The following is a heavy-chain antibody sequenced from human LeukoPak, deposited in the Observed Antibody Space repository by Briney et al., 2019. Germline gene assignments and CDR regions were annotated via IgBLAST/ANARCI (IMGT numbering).Heavy chain of an antibody. CDR2: INSDGSYT. CDR3: ARRVIVVGLDY. J-gene: IGHJ4*02. D-gene: IGHD3-22*01. V-gene: IGHV3-74*01. Sequence: GGSLRLSCAASGFTFSSYWMHWVRQAPGKGLVWVSRINSDGSYTNYADSVKGRFTISRDNAENSLYLQMNSLRAEDTAVYYCARRVIVVGLDYWGQGTLVTVSS. CDR1: GFTFSSYW.